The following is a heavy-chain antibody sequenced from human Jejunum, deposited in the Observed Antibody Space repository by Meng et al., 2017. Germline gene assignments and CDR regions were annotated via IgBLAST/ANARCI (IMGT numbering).Heavy chain of an antibody. Sequence: QGQLVQSAAEVKEPGASVKVSCKASGYTFTDYYLYWVRQAPGQGLEWMGRINTRTGGTIYTQKFYGRVTMTRDTSISTAYMELSRLRSDDTAVYYCARELISYAFDYWGQGSLVTVSS. CDR2: INTRTGGT. D-gene: IGHD1-26*01. V-gene: IGHV1-2*06. J-gene: IGHJ4*02. CDR3: ARELISYAFDY. CDR1: GYTFTDYY.